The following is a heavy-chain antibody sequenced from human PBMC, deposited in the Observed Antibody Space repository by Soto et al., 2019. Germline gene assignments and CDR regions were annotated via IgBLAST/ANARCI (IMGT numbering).Heavy chain of an antibody. CDR3: ARVLAGYCSGGSCPPTWFDP. CDR2: IYHSGST. CDR1: GGSISSSNW. D-gene: IGHD2-15*01. J-gene: IGHJ5*02. Sequence: SETLSLTCAVSGGSISSSNWWRWVRQPPGKGLEWIGEIYHSGSTNYNPSLKSRVTISVDKSKNQFSLKLSSVTAADTAVYYCARVLAGYCSGGSCPPTWFDPWGQGTLVPVSS. V-gene: IGHV4-4*02.